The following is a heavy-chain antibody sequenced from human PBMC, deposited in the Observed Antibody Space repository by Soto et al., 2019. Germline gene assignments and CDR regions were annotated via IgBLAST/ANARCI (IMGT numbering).Heavy chain of an antibody. Sequence: QVQLQESGPGLVKPSQTLSLTCTVSGGSISSGGYYWSWIRQHPGKGLEWIGYIYYSGSTYYNPSLKSRVTISLDTSKNQFSLKLSSVTAADTAVYYCARGWGYCISTSCSFDAFDIWGQGTMVTVSS. V-gene: IGHV4-31*03. D-gene: IGHD2-2*01. CDR1: GGSISSGGYY. CDR2: IYYSGST. J-gene: IGHJ3*02. CDR3: ARGWGYCISTSCSFDAFDI.